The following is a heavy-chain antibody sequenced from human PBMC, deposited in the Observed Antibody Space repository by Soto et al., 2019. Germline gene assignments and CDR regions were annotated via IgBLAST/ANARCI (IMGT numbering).Heavy chain of an antibody. CDR3: ARDQGGPFDY. J-gene: IGHJ4*02. D-gene: IGHD2-15*01. CDR1: GVSFSTYY. V-gene: IGHV4-59*01. Sequence: QVQLQESGPGLVKPSETLSLTCTVSGVSFSTYYWSWIRQAPGKGLELIGYIYDSGSSNYNPSLKSRVTMSVDTSKNQLSLKLSSVTAADTAVYYCARDQGGPFDYWGQGTMVTVSS. CDR2: IYDSGSS.